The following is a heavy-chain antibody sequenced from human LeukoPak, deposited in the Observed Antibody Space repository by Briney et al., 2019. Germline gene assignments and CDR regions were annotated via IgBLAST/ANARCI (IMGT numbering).Heavy chain of an antibody. CDR2: ISYDGSNK. Sequence: PGGSLRLSCAASGFTFSSYAMHWVRQAPGKGLEWVAVISYDGSNKYYADSVKGRFTISRDNSKNTLYLQMNSLRAEDTAVYYCARAPRIAAAGTGAFDIWGQGTMVTVSS. CDR1: GFTFSSYA. CDR3: ARAPRIAAAGTGAFDI. D-gene: IGHD6-13*01. J-gene: IGHJ3*02. V-gene: IGHV3-30-3*01.